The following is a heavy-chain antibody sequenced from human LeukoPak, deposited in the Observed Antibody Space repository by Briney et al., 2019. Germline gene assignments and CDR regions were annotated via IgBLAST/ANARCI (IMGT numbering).Heavy chain of an antibody. CDR2: INHSGST. V-gene: IGHV4-34*01. D-gene: IGHD6-19*01. CDR1: GGSFSGYY. CDR3: ARGSIAVAGTTSKLGY. Sequence: SETLSLTCAVYGGSFSGYYWSWIRQPAGKGLEWIGEINHSGSTNYNPSLKSRVTISVDTSKNQFSLKLSSVTAADTAVYYCARGSIAVAGTTSKLGYWGQGTLVTVSS. J-gene: IGHJ4*02.